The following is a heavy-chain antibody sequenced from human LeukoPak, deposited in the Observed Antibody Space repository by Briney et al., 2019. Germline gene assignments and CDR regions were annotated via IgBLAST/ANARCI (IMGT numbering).Heavy chain of an antibody. J-gene: IGHJ4*02. V-gene: IGHV1-69*13. Sequence: SVKVSCKASGGTFSSYAISWVRQAPGQGLEWMGGIIPIFGTANYAQKFQGRVTITADESTSTAYMELSSLRSEDTAVYYCAKDLWPYYYDSSGYYYFDYWGQGTLVTVSS. CDR2: IIPIFGTA. CDR1: GGTFSSYA. CDR3: AKDLWPYYYDSSGYYYFDY. D-gene: IGHD3-22*01.